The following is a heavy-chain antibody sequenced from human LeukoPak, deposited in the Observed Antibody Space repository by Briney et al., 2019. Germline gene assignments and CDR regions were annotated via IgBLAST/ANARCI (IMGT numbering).Heavy chain of an antibody. V-gene: IGHV3-74*01. CDR2: INSDGSST. D-gene: IGHD3-22*01. CDR3: ARAYVGSITMIVVVSLPTHGMDV. CDR1: GFTFSSYW. Sequence: PGGSLRLSCTASGFTFSSYWMHWVRQAPGKGLVWVSRINSDGSSTSYADSVKGRFTISRDNAKNTLYLQMNSLRAEDTAVYYCARAYVGSITMIVVVSLPTHGMDVWGQGTTVTVSS. J-gene: IGHJ6*02.